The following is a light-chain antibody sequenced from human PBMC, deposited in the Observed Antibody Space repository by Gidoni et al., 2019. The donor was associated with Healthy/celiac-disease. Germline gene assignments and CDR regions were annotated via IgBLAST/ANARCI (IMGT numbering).Light chain of an antibody. CDR2: DAS. J-gene: IGKJ4*01. CDR3: QQRSNWLT. Sequence: EIVLTQSPATLSLSPVERATLSCRASQSVSSYLAWYQQKPGQAPRLLIYDASNRATGIPARLSGSGSGTDFTLTISSLEPEDFAVYYCQQRSNWLTFGGGTKVEIK. V-gene: IGKV3-11*01. CDR1: QSVSSY.